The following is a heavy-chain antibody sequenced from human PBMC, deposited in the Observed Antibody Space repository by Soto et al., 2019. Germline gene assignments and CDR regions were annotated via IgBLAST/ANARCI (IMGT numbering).Heavy chain of an antibody. CDR1: AGTFVNYA. Sequence: QVQLVQSGAEVKKPGSSVKVSCKASAGTFVNYAITWVRQAPGQGLELMGTITPMFGTTYNAQNFNGRVTFTAYESTSTAFMELSGLRSHDTAVYYCARVSLSGILLGGVDSLGPGTLVTVSS. V-gene: IGHV1-69*18. D-gene: IGHD1-20*01. CDR3: ARVSLSGILLGGVDS. CDR2: ITPMFGTT. J-gene: IGHJ4*02.